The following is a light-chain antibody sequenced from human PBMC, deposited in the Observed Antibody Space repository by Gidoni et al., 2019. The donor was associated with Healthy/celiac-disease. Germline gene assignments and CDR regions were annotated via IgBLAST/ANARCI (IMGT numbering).Light chain of an antibody. CDR3: QQYGSSPPMYT. J-gene: IGKJ2*01. CDR1: QSVSSSY. CDR2: GAS. Sequence: VLTQSPGTLSLSPGERATLSCRASQSVSSSYLAWYQQKPGQAPRLLIYGASSRATGIPDRFSGSGSGTDFTLTISRLEPEDVAVYYCQQYGSSPPMYTFGQGTKLEIK. V-gene: IGKV3-20*01.